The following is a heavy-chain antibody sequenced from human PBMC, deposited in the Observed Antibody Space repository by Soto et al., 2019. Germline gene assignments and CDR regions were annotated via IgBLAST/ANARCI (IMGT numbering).Heavy chain of an antibody. D-gene: IGHD3-3*01. Sequence: EVQLVESGGGLAQPGGSLRLSCEAAGFTFSIYTMNWVRQAPGQGLEWVSYITAASDTIYYANSVKGRFTISRENAKNSLYLQMNSLRDEDTAVYYCARHYTTSRVGAWFDPWGQGTLVTVSS. J-gene: IGHJ5*02. CDR3: ARHYTTSRVGAWFDP. CDR2: ITAASDTI. V-gene: IGHV3-48*02. CDR1: GFTFSIYT.